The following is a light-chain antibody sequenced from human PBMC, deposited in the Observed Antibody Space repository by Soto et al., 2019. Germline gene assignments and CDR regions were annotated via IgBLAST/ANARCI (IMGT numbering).Light chain of an antibody. CDR1: QGISSY. J-gene: IGKJ3*01. Sequence: IRMTQSPSSLSASTGDRVTITCRASQGISSYLAWYQQKPGRAPKLLIYAASSLQSGVSSRFSGSGSGTDFTLTISSLQPEDFATYYCQQGNSFPFTFGPGTKVDIK. CDR3: QQGNSFPFT. CDR2: AAS. V-gene: IGKV1D-12*01.